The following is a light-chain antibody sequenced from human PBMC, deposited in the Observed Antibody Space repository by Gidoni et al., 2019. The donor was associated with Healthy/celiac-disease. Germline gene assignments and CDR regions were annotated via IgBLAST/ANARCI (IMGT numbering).Light chain of an antibody. J-gene: IGKJ1*01. V-gene: IGKV3-20*01. Sequence: EIVLTQSPGTLSLPPGERATLSCRASQSVSSSYLAWYQQKPGQAPRLLIYGASSSATGIPDRFSGSGSGTDFTLTISRLEPEEFAVYYCQQYGSSRGWTFXQXTKVEIK. CDR2: GAS. CDR1: QSVSSSY. CDR3: QQYGSSRGWT.